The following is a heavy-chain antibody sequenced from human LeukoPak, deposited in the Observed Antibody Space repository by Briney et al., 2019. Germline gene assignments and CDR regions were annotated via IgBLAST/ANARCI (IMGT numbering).Heavy chain of an antibody. J-gene: IGHJ5*02. CDR3: ARDLGYYDSSGYTEVWTNWFDP. CDR2: IYTSGST. CDR1: GGSISSYY. V-gene: IGHV4-4*07. Sequence: NASETLSLTCTVSGGSISSYYWSWIRQPAGKGLEWIGRIYTSGSTNYNPSLKSRVTMSVDTSKNQFSLKLSSVTAADTAVYYCARDLGYYDSSGYTEVWTNWFDPWGQGTLVTVSS. D-gene: IGHD3-22*01.